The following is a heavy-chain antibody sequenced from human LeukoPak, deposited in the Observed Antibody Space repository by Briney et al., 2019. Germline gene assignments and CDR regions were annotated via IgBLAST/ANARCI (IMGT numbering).Heavy chain of an antibody. CDR1: GGSISSYY. D-gene: IGHD1-26*01. Sequence: SETLSLTCTVSGGSISSYYWSWIRQPPGKGLEWIGYIYYSGSTNYNPSLKSRVTMSVDTSKNQFSLKLSSVTAADTAVYYCARDHRGADYYYYGMDVWGQGTTVTVSS. CDR2: IYYSGST. CDR3: ARDHRGADYYYYGMDV. V-gene: IGHV4-59*12. J-gene: IGHJ6*02.